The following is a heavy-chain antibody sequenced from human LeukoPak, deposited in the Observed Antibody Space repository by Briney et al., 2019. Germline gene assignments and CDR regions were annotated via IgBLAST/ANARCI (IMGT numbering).Heavy chain of an antibody. CDR3: APAGGYYYASGSPVG. J-gene: IGHJ4*01. V-gene: IGHV3-21*01. D-gene: IGHD3-10*01. CDR2: IISRSNYI. Sequence: GGSLRLSCTASGFTFRNYSMNWVRQAPGKGLEWVSSIISRSNYIYYADSVKGRFTISRDHAKGSLYLQMNNLTAEDTAVYSCAPAGGYYYASGSPVGGGHGTMVTVSS. CDR1: GFTFRNYS.